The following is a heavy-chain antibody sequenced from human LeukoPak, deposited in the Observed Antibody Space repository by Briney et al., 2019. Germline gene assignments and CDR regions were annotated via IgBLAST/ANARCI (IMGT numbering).Heavy chain of an antibody. Sequence: SVKVSCKASGGTFSSYAISWVRQAPGQGLEWMGGIIPIFGTANYAQKFQGRVTITTGESTSTAYMELSSLRSEDTAVYYCARALILDDYGGTIFDYWGQGTLVTVSS. CDR1: GGTFSSYA. CDR3: ARALILDDYGGTIFDY. J-gene: IGHJ4*02. CDR2: IIPIFGTA. V-gene: IGHV1-69*05. D-gene: IGHD4-23*01.